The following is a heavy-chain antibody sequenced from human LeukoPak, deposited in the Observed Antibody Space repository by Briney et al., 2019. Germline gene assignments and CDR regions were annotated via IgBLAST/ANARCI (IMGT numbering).Heavy chain of an antibody. Sequence: GGSLRLSCAASGFTFSSYSMNWVRQAPGKGLEWVSSISSSSSYIYYADSVKGRFTISRDNAKNSLYLQMNSLRAGDTAVYYCARDIGTPPLRYFDRSGAGYAFDIWGQGTMVTVSS. CDR2: ISSSSSYI. CDR3: ARDIGTPPLRYFDRSGAGYAFDI. D-gene: IGHD3-9*01. CDR1: GFTFSSYS. V-gene: IGHV3-21*01. J-gene: IGHJ3*02.